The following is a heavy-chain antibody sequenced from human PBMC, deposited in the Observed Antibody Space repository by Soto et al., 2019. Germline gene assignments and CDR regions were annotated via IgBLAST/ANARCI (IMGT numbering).Heavy chain of an antibody. CDR1: GGTFSSYA. CDR2: IIPIFGTA. CDR3: ARGGIVVVPAAITSGMDV. J-gene: IGHJ6*02. D-gene: IGHD2-2*01. Sequence: QVQLVQSGAEVKKPGSSVKVSCKASGGTFSSYAISWVRQAPGQGLEWMGGIIPIFGTANYAQKFQGRVTITADESTSTAYMELSSLRSEDTAMYYCARGGIVVVPAAITSGMDVWGQGTTVTVSS. V-gene: IGHV1-69*01.